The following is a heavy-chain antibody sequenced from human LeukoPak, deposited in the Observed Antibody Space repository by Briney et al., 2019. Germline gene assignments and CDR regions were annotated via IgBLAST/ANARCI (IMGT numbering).Heavy chain of an antibody. CDR3: ARDGNYYDSSGYPFDY. Sequence: GGSLRLSCAASGFTFSSYSMNWVRQAPGKGLEWVSYISSSSSTIYYADSVKGRFTISRDNAKNSLYLQMNSLRAEDTAVYYCARDGNYYDSSGYPFDYWGQGTLVTVSS. J-gene: IGHJ4*02. CDR1: GFTFSSYS. D-gene: IGHD3-22*01. V-gene: IGHV3-48*01. CDR2: ISSSSSTI.